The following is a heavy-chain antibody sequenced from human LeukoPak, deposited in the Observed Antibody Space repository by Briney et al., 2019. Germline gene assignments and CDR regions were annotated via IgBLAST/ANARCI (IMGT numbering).Heavy chain of an antibody. D-gene: IGHD6-19*01. Sequence: GGSLRLSCAASGFTFNTYAMNWVRQAPGKGLEWVSAISGSGGSTYYADSVKGRFTISRDNSKNTLYLQMNSLRAEDTAVYYCAKDGSSRSSGWYAYWGQGTLVTVSS. J-gene: IGHJ4*02. CDR1: GFTFNTYA. CDR2: ISGSGGST. CDR3: AKDGSSRSSGWYAY. V-gene: IGHV3-23*01.